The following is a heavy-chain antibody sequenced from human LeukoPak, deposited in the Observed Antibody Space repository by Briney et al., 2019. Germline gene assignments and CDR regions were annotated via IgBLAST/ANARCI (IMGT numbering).Heavy chain of an antibody. J-gene: IGHJ4*02. CDR2: IYSGGRT. Sequence: GGSLRLSCAASGFTVSRNYMSWVRQAPGKGLEWVSVIYSGGRTYYADSVKGRFTISRDNSKNTLYLQMNRLRAEDTAVYYCARRRYSGSSQHFDYWGQGTLVTVSS. CDR1: GFTVSRNY. V-gene: IGHV3-66*01. CDR3: ARRRYSGSSQHFDY. D-gene: IGHD1-26*01.